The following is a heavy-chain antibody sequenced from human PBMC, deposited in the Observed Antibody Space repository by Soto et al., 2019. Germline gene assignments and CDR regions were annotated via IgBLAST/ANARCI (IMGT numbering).Heavy chain of an antibody. CDR2: IYYTGST. D-gene: IGHD2-8*01. CDR1: GGSISSTTYF. J-gene: IGHJ4*02. Sequence: ASETLSLTCTVSGGSISSTTYFWGWIRPPPGKGLEWIGSIYYTGSTHYNPALKSRVTISVDTSKNQFSLKLSSVTAADTAVYYCARHPTIAELMVYATHYFDHWGQGTLVTVSS. V-gene: IGHV4-39*01. CDR3: ARHPTIAELMVYATHYFDH.